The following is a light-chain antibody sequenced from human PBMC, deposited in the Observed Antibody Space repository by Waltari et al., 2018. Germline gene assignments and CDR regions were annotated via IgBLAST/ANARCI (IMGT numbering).Light chain of an antibody. CDR1: NSNIDSNT. CDR3: VSWDDSLNGEI. V-gene: IGLV1-44*01. Sequence: QSVVTQPPSASGTPGQRVAISCSGSNSNIDSNTVPWYQHAPGTAPKLLIYNNDQRPSGVPDRFSGSKSDFSASLAISGLQAEDEGDYYCVSWDDSLNGEIFGGGTRLTVL. J-gene: IGLJ2*01. CDR2: NND.